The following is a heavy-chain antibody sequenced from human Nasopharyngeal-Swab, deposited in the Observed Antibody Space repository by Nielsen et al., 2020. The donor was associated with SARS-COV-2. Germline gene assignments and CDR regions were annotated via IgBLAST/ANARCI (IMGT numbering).Heavy chain of an antibody. J-gene: IGHJ4*02. CDR2: IYYSGST. D-gene: IGHD6-13*01. CDR3: ARGRAAAVDY. Sequence: WIRQPPGKGLEWIGYIYYSGSTNYNPSLKSRVTISVDTSKNQFSPKLSSVTAADTAVYYCARGRAAAVDYWGQGTLVTVSS. V-gene: IGHV4-59*01.